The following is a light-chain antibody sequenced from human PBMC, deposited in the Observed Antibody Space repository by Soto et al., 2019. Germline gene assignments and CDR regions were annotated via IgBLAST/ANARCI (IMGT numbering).Light chain of an antibody. CDR3: QQYNNWPRT. J-gene: IGKJ1*01. CDR2: RAS. V-gene: IGKV3-15*01. CDR1: QSINNN. Sequence: EIVMTQSPATLSVSPGERATLSCRDSQSINNNLAWFQQKPGQAPRLLLYRASTRSTGIPARFSGSGSGTEFTLTISSLQSEDFAVYYCQQYNNWPRTFGQGTKVDIK.